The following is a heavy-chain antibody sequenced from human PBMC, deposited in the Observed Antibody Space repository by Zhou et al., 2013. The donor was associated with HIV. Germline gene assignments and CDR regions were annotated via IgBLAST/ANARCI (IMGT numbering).Heavy chain of an antibody. D-gene: IGHD4-4*01. V-gene: IGHV1-69*11. CDR1: GGTFSSYA. J-gene: IGHJ1*01. CDR3: ANSVYSGNSRAEYFQY. CDR2: IIPILGTA. Sequence: QVQLVQSGAEVKKPGSSVKVSCKPSGGTFSSYAISWVRQAPGQGLEWMGGIIPILGTASYAHKFQGRATIAADESTSTAYMELRSLKSDDTAFYYCANSVYSGNSRAEYFQYWGQGTLVTVSS.